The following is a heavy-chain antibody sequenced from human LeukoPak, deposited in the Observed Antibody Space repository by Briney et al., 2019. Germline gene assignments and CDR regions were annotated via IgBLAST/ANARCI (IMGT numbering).Heavy chain of an antibody. J-gene: IGHJ3*02. Sequence: GASVKVSCKASGYTFTSYDINWVRQATGQGLEWMGWMNPNSGNTGYAQKFQGRVTMTRNTSISTAYMELSSLRSEDTAVYYCARESWFGELLAADDAFDIWGQGTMVTVSS. CDR1: GYTFTSYD. CDR3: ARESWFGELLAADDAFDI. D-gene: IGHD3-10*01. V-gene: IGHV1-8*01. CDR2: MNPNSGNT.